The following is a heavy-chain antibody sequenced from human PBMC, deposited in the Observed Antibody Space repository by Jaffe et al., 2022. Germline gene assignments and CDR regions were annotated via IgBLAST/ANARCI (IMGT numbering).Heavy chain of an antibody. CDR1: GLSLNTTGVN. J-gene: IGHJ2*01. V-gene: IGHV2-5*02. Sequence: QVTLEDSGPTLVKPTETLTLTCSLSGLSLNTTGVNVAWIRQPPGQALEWLALIYWDDDKRYKPSLKTRLTITKDTPKNQLVLTMTKMGPEDSGTYFCAHRIGVQYNNKRGRLWYFDLWGRGTLVTVSS. D-gene: IGHD2-8*01. CDR3: AHRIGVQYNNKRGRLWYFDL. CDR2: IYWDDDK.